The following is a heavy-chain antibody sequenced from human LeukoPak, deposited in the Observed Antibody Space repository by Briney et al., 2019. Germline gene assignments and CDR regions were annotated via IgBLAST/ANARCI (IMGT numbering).Heavy chain of an antibody. J-gene: IGHJ4*02. V-gene: IGHV3-66*01. D-gene: IGHD1-26*01. CDR3: ARESGSDYGVTLDY. CDR2: IYSGGRT. Sequence: PGGSLRLSCAASGFTVSSNYMSWVRQAPGKGLEWVSVIYSGGRTEYADSVKGRFTISRDNSKNTLYLQMNSLRAEDTAVYYCARESGSDYGVTLDYWGQGNLVTVSS. CDR1: GFTVSSNY.